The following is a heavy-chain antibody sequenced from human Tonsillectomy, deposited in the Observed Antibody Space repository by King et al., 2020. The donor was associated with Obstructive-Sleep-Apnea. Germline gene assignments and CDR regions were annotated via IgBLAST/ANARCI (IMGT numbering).Heavy chain of an antibody. V-gene: IGHV4-31*03. D-gene: IGHD3-10*01. CDR3: ARGSPYYFAY. Sequence: QLQESGPGLVKPSQTLSLTCIVSGGSISSDGYYWSWIRQHPGKGLEWIAYIYYSGSTYYNPSLKSRVTISVDTSKNQLSLKLSSMTAADTAVYYCARGSPYYFAYWGQGTLVTVSS. J-gene: IGHJ4*02. CDR1: GGSISSDGYY. CDR2: IYYSGST.